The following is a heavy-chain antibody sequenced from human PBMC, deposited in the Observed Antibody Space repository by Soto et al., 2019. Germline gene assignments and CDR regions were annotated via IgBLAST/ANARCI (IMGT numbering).Heavy chain of an antibody. D-gene: IGHD2-2*01. CDR3: ARTAAPPGIVVVPASRAHFDY. J-gene: IGHJ4*02. CDR1: GGSFSGYY. CDR2: INHSGST. Sequence: QVQLQQWGAGLLKPSATLSLTCAVYGGSFSGYYWSWIRQPPGKGLAWIGEINHSGSTNYNPSLKSRATISVDTSKNQFSLKLSSVTAADTAVYYCARTAAPPGIVVVPASRAHFDYWGQGTLVTVSS. V-gene: IGHV4-34*01.